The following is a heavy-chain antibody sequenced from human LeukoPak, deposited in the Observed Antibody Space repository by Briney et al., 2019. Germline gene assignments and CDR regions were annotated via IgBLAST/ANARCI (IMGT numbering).Heavy chain of an antibody. CDR2: ISSSSSYI. V-gene: IGHV3-21*01. CDR1: GFTFNNYN. D-gene: IGHD1-26*01. Sequence: GGSLRPSCAASGFTFNNYNMNWVRQAPGKGLEWVSSISSSSSYIYYADAVKGRFTISRDNAKNSLYLQMNSLRGEDTAVYYCAPSGSYYRFDYWGQGTLVTVSS. J-gene: IGHJ4*02. CDR3: APSGSYYRFDY.